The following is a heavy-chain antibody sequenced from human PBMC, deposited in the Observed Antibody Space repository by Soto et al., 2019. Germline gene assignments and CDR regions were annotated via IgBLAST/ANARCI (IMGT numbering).Heavy chain of an antibody. CDR3: AGAGYSYGQLSHWFDP. CDR1: GGSISSGGYY. Sequence: QVQLQESGPGLVKPSQTLSLTCTVSGGSISSGGYYWSWIRQHPGKGLEWIGYIYYSGSTYYNLSLKSLVTIAVDASKKQFSLKLSSVTAADTAVYYCAGAGYSYGQLSHWFDPWGQGTLVTVSS. V-gene: IGHV4-31*01. CDR2: IYYSGST. J-gene: IGHJ5*02. D-gene: IGHD5-18*01.